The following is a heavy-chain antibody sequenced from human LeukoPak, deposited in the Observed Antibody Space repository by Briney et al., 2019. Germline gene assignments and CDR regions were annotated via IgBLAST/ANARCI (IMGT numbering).Heavy chain of an antibody. CDR1: GFTVSSNY. CDR3: ARGGSEIIVVVPAAMSSDAFDI. V-gene: IGHV3-66*01. D-gene: IGHD2-2*01. J-gene: IGHJ3*02. CDR2: IYSGGST. Sequence: GGSLRLSCAASGFTVSSNYMSRVRQAPGKGLEWVSVIYSGGSTYYADSVKGRFTISRDNSKNTLHLQMNSLRAEDTAVYYCARGGSEIIVVVPAAMSSDAFDIWGQGTMVTVSS.